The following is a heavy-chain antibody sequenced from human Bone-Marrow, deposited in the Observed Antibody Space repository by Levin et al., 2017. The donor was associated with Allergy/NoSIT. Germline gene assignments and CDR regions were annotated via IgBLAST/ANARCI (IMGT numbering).Heavy chain of an antibody. CDR2: ISSDGLKR. CDR1: GFTFSTHG. D-gene: IGHD3-22*01. Sequence: GGSLRLSCAASGFTFSTHGLHWVRQAPGKGLEWVTFISSDGLKRAYAQSLRGRLSVSRDNSKNMVYLQMTNLRPEDTALYYCARDYDSSGYYLGYFDYWGQGILVTVSS. J-gene: IGHJ4*02. V-gene: IGHV3-30*04. CDR3: ARDYDSSGYYLGYFDY.